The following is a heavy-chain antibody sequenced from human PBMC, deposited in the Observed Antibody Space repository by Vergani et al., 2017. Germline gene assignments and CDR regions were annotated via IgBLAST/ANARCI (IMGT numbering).Heavy chain of an antibody. CDR2: ISAYNGNT. D-gene: IGHD2-2*01. V-gene: IGHV1-18*01. J-gene: IGHJ6*03. Sequence: QVQLVQSGAEVKKPGASVKVSCKASGYTFTSYGISWVRQAPGQGLEWMGWISAYNGNTNYAQKLQGRVTMTTDTSTSTAYMELRSLRSDDTAVDYCARRLIGYCSSTGTYYYYMDVWGKGTTVTVSS. CDR3: ARRLIGYCSSTGTYYYYMDV. CDR1: GYTFTSYG.